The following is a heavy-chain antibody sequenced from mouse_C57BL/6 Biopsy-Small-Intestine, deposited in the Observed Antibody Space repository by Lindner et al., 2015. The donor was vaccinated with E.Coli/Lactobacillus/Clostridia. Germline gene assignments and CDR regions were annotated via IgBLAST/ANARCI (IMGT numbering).Heavy chain of an antibody. V-gene: IGHV1-34*02. CDR1: GYTFTDYY. J-gene: IGHJ3*01. CDR3: ARKEYSFYSYDEAWFAY. CDR2: ISPNNGAT. D-gene: IGHD2-12*01. Sequence: VQLQESGPELVKPGDSVKMSCKASGYTFTDYYMDWVRQSHGESLEWIGYISPNNGATDYNQKFKDKATLTVDKSSSTAYMELHSLTSEDSAVYYCARKEYSFYSYDEAWFAYWGQGTLVTVSA.